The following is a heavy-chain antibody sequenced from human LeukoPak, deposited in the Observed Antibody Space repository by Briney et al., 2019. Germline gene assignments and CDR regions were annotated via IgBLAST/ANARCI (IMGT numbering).Heavy chain of an antibody. CDR2: MNPNNGNT. V-gene: IGHV1-8*01. J-gene: IGHJ6*04. D-gene: IGHD1-1*01. CDR1: GYTFTSYD. Sequence: ASVKVSCKASGYTFTSYDIHWVRQATGQGLEWMGRMNPNNGNTGDAQKFQGRVTMTRDPSISTAYMELSSLRSEDTGVYFCARALAGTAELDVWGKGTTVTASS. CDR3: ARALAGTAELDV.